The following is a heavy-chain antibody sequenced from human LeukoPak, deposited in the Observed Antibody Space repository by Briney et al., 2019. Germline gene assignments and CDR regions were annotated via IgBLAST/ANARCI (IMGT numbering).Heavy chain of an antibody. D-gene: IGHD3-3*01. Sequence: ASVRVSCKASGYTFTSYYMHWVRQAPGQGLEWMGIINPSGGSTSYAQKFQGRVTMTRDTSTSTVYMELSSLRSADTAVYYCARDRAWDYDFWSGSPSCPDYWGQGTLVTVSS. V-gene: IGHV1-46*01. CDR2: INPSGGST. CDR3: ARDRAWDYDFWSGSPSCPDY. J-gene: IGHJ4*02. CDR1: GYTFTSYY.